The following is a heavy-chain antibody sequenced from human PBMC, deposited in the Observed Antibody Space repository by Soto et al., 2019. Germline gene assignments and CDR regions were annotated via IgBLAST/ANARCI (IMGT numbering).Heavy chain of an antibody. Sequence: TLSLTCTVSGGSFRSYYWSWIRQPPGKGLEWIGCIYYSGSTNYNPSLKSRVTISVDTSKNQFSLNLRSVTAADTAVYYCARGRWLQLIYFDYWGQGTLVTVSS. J-gene: IGHJ4*02. V-gene: IGHV4-59*01. D-gene: IGHD5-12*01. CDR3: ARGRWLQLIYFDY. CDR2: IYYSGST. CDR1: GGSFRSYY.